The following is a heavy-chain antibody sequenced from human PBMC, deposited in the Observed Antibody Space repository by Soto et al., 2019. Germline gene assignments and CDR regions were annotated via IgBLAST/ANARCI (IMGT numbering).Heavy chain of an antibody. D-gene: IGHD2-21*02. CDR3: VPRRGDERV. J-gene: IGHJ4*02. V-gene: IGHV2-5*02. CDR2: IYWDDDK. Sequence: QITLKESGPTLVKPTQTLTLTCTFSGFSLSTSGVGVIWIRQPPGKALEWLALIYWDDDKRYSPSLKSRLTITKDTSKNQVVLTMTNMDPVDTATYYCVPRRGDERVWGQGTLVSVSS. CDR1: GFSLSTSGVG.